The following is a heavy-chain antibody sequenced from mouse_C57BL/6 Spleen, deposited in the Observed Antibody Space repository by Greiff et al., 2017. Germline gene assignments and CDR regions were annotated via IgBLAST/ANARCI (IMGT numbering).Heavy chain of an antibody. Sequence: SGAELVRPGTSVKVSCKASGYAFTNYLIEWVKQRPGQGLEWIGVINPGSGGTNYNEKFKGKATLTADKSSSTAYMQLSSLTSEDSAVYFCARSPLTSYAMDYWGQGTSVTVSS. CDR2: INPGSGGT. CDR3: ARSPLTSYAMDY. CDR1: GYAFTNYL. J-gene: IGHJ4*01. D-gene: IGHD4-1*01. V-gene: IGHV1-54*01.